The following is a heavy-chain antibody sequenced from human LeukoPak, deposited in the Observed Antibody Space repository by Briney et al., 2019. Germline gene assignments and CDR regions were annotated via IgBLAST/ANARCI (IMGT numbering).Heavy chain of an antibody. D-gene: IGHD2-2*01. CDR1: GFTFSIYW. CDR2: IKQDGSET. V-gene: IGHV3-7*04. CDR3: ATDLGSSRPNY. Sequence: PGGSLRLSCAASGFTFSIYWMSWLRQAPGKGLEWVANIKQDGSETYNADSVKGRSTISRDKAKNSLYLHMNSLRAEDTAVYYCATDLGSSRPNYWGQGTLVTVSS. J-gene: IGHJ4*02.